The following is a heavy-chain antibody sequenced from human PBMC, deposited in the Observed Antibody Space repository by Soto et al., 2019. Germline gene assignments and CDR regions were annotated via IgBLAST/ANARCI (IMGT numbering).Heavy chain of an antibody. CDR1: GGTFSSYA. D-gene: IGHD2-2*01. Sequence: VKVSCKASGGTFSSYAISWVRQAPGQGLEWMGGIIPIFGTANYAQKFQGRVTITADKSTCTAYMELSSLRSEDTAVYYCAVTIVVVPAYYYYGMDVWGQGTTVTVSS. CDR2: IIPIFGTA. V-gene: IGHV1-69*13. CDR3: AVTIVVVPAYYYYGMDV. J-gene: IGHJ6*02.